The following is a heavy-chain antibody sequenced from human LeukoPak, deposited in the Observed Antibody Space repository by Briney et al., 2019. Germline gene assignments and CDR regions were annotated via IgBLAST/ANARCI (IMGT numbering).Heavy chain of an antibody. D-gene: IGHD3-22*01. CDR2: IHAGGSDP. J-gene: IGHJ4*02. V-gene: IGHV3-23*01. Sequence: PGGSLRLSCAVSGFTFSTSPMGWVRQAPGKGLEWVSSIHAGGSDPFCADSVQGRCTISRDNSKNTLSLQLNSLRAEDTAIYFCAEGGHHYNPFYNWGQGTLVTVSS. CDR1: GFTFSTSP. CDR3: AEGGHHYNPFYN.